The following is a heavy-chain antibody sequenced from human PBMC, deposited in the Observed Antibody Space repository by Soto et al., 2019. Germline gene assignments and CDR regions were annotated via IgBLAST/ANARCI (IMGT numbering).Heavy chain of an antibody. Sequence: EVQLVESGGGLVQPGGSLRLSCAASGFTFSSYSMNWVRQAPGKGLEWVSYISSSSSTIYYADSVKGRFTISRDNAKNSLYLQMNSLRADDTAVYYCARTAKASDDYWGQGTLVTVSS. J-gene: IGHJ4*02. CDR1: GFTFSSYS. CDR3: ARTAKASDDY. CDR2: ISSSSSTI. V-gene: IGHV3-48*01.